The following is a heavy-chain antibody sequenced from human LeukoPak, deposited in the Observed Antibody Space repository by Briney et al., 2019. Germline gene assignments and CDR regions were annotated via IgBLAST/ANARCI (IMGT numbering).Heavy chain of an antibody. CDR1: EFTFSSYN. J-gene: IGHJ4*02. Sequence: GGSLRLSCAASEFTFSSYNMNWVRQAPGKGLEWVSSISSSGSYIYYADSVKGRFTISRDNAKNSLYLQMNSLRAEDAAVYYCASLAGDLLGYCSGGSCHTWDYWGQGTLVTVSS. CDR2: ISSSGSYI. D-gene: IGHD2-15*01. CDR3: ASLAGDLLGYCSGGSCHTWDY. V-gene: IGHV3-21*01.